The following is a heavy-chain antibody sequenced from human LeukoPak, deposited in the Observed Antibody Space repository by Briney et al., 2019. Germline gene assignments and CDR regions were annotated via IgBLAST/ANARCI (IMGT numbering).Heavy chain of an antibody. Sequence: SQTLSLTCAVYGGSFSGYYSSWIRQPPGKGLEWVGEINHSGSTNYNPSLKSRVTISLDTSQNQFSLKLSSVPAADTAVYYCAKGGYGSGWYGGHLDSFWPYYYYGMDVCGQGTAGTVSS. CDR2: INHSGST. CDR3: AKGGYGSGWYGGHLDSFWPYYYYGMDV. J-gene: IGHJ6*02. CDR1: GGSFSGYY. V-gene: IGHV4-34*01. D-gene: IGHD6-19*01.